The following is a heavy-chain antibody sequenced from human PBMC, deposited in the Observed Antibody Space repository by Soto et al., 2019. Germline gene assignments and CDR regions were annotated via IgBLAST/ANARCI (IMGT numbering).Heavy chain of an antibody. Sequence: PGGSLRFSCAASPFSVEDFSMNWVRQVPGRGLEWVSSISSRGTSIYYVDSVRGRFTISRGNAKNSQYLQMNSPRAEDTGVYHCARAGDSDGYGGPYPYSCMDVWGQVTTGIAAS. CDR2: ISSRGTSI. D-gene: IGHD5-18*01. CDR1: PFSVEDFS. V-gene: IGHV3-21*06. J-gene: IGHJ6*02. CDR3: ARAGDSDGYGGPYPYSCMDV.